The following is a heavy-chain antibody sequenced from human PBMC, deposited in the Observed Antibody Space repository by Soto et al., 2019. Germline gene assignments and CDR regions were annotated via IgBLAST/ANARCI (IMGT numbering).Heavy chain of an antibody. CDR3: GRDEVRNGVGV. CDR1: GFTFTNFW. J-gene: IGHJ6*02. V-gene: IGHV3-7*01. CDR2: IKADGSEK. Sequence: EVRLVESGGGLVQPGGSLRLSCVASGFTFTNFWMSWVRQAPGKGLEWVANIKADGSEKRYVDSVKGRFTISRDNAKNLVYLQMYSLRVEDTGLYYCGRDEVRNGVGVWGQGTTVTVSS.